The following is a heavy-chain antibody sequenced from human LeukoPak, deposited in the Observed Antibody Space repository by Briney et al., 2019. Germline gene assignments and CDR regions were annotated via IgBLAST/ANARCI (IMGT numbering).Heavy chain of an antibody. D-gene: IGHD4-17*01. CDR3: ARQRDYADYLDPFDV. J-gene: IGHJ3*01. CDR2: IYHSGTT. CDR1: GGSIGSYY. V-gene: IGHV4-59*08. Sequence: SETLSLTCTVSGGSIGSYYWSWIRQPPGKGLECIGYIYHSGTTNYNPSLKSRVTISADTSKNQFSLKLTSVTAADTAIYYCARQRDYADYLDPFDVWGQGTMVTVSS.